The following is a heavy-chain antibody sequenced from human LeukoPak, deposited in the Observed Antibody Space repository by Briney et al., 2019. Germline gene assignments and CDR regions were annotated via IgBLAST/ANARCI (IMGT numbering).Heavy chain of an antibody. CDR3: ARDGDSGDTPYFDY. CDR2: IWYDGSNK. V-gene: IGHV3-33*08. D-gene: IGHD7-27*01. J-gene: IGHJ4*02. CDR1: GFTFSSYG. Sequence: GSLRLSCAASGFTFSSYGMHWVRQAPGKGLEWVAVIWYDGSNKYYADSVKGRFTISRDNSKNTLYLQMNSLRAEDTAVYYCARDGDSGDTPYFDYWGQGTLVTVSS.